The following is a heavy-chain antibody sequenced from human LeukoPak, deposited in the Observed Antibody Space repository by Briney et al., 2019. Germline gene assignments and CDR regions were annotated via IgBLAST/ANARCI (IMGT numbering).Heavy chain of an antibody. V-gene: IGHV3-21*01. CDR1: GFTFSSYN. CDR3: ARVSTGVYCSGGTCYSDAEYFQH. CDR2: ISSSSSYI. Sequence: PGGSLRLSCAASGFTFSSYNMNWVRQAPGKGLEWVSSISSSSSYIYYADSVKGRFTISRDNAKNSLYLQMNSLRAEDTAVYYCARVSTGVYCSGGTCYSDAEYFQHWGQGTLVTVSS. J-gene: IGHJ1*01. D-gene: IGHD2-15*01.